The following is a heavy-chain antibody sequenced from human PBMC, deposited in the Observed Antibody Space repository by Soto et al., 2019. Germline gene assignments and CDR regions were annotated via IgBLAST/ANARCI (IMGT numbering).Heavy chain of an antibody. J-gene: IGHJ6*03. CDR3: AKHPTDHSSSCYYYMDG. V-gene: IGHV3-23*01. CDR2: NSGSGGGT. CDR1: GFTSSRHT. Sequence: GGALRLSCAAAGFTSSRHTMSRVRQAPGKELEWVSANSGSGGGTYYADSVKGRFTISRDNAKNTQYLQLNNLRAEDKAQNYSAKHPTDHSSSCYYYMDGWGKGTRVTVSS. D-gene: IGHD6-13*01.